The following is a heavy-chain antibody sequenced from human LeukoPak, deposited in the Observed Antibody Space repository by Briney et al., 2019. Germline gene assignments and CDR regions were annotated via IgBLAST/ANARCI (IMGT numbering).Heavy chain of an antibody. CDR3: TRGSSGRRDY. D-gene: IGHD6-19*01. V-gene: IGHV1-8*01. J-gene: IGHJ4*02. CDR2: MNPNSGNT. Sequence: SVKVSCKASGYTFTTCDINWVRQATGQGLEWMGWMNPNSGNTGYAQSFQGRVTMTRDTSISTAYMELSNLRSEDTAIYYCTRGSSGRRDYWGQGTLVTVSS. CDR1: GYTFTTCD.